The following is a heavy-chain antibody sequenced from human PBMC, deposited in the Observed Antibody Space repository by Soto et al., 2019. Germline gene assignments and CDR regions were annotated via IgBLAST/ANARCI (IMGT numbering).Heavy chain of an antibody. CDR1: GFSFSDHY. CDR2: TRNKANGYTT. Sequence: EVQLVESGGGLVQPGGSLRLSCAASGFSFSDHYKDWVRQAPGKGLEWVGRTRNKANGYTTEYAASVKGRFTISRDDSKNSLYLQMNSLKTEDTAVYYCARATYSSGWNCYDPWGQGTLVTVSS. J-gene: IGHJ5*02. CDR3: ARATYSSGWNCYDP. D-gene: IGHD6-19*01. V-gene: IGHV3-72*01.